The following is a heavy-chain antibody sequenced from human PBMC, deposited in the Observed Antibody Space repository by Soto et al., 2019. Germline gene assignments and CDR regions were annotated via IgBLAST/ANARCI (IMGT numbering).Heavy chain of an antibody. CDR1: GFTFSSYS. Sequence: PGGSLRLSCAASGFTFSSYSMNWVRQAPGKGLEWVSSISSSSSYIYYADSVKGRFTISRDNAKNSLYLQMNSLRAEDTAVYYCARDLSHYDYVWGSYSGDYWGQGTLVTVSS. CDR2: ISSSSSYI. J-gene: IGHJ4*02. CDR3: ARDLSHYDYVWGSYSGDY. V-gene: IGHV3-21*01. D-gene: IGHD3-16*01.